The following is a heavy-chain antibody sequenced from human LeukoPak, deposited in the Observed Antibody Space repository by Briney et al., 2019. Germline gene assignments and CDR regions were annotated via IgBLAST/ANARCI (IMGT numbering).Heavy chain of an antibody. D-gene: IGHD3-10*01. CDR2: ISFDGSHK. CDR3: ARDFGITWAQYYFDY. V-gene: IGHV3-30*04. J-gene: IGHJ4*02. CDR1: GFTFSSHP. Sequence: GGSLRLSCAASGFTFSSHPMHWVRQAPGKGLEWVAVISFDGSHKYYADSVTGRFTIFRDNSKNTLYLQMDSLRTDDTAMYYCARDFGITWAQYYFDYWGQGTLVTVSS.